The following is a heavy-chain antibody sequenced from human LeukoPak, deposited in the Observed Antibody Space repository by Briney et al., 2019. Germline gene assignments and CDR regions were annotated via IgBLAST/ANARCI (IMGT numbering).Heavy chain of an antibody. J-gene: IGHJ4*02. V-gene: IGHV3-7*03. Sequence: GGSLRLSCEASGFTFSSYWMSWVRQAPGKGLEWVANIKQDGSEKYYVDSVKGRFTISRDNAKNSLYLQMNSLRAEDTAVYYCARGYSYVDYWGQGTLVTVSS. CDR2: IKQDGSEK. D-gene: IGHD5-18*01. CDR1: GFTFSSYW. CDR3: ARGYSYVDY.